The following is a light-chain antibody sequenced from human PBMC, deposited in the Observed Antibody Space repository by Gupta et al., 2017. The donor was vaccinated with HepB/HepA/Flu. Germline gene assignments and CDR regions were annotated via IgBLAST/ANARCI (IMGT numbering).Light chain of an antibody. Sequence: DIQLTQSPSSVPAPVGDRVTITCRARQDNNRWLAWYQQNPGTAPKLLIYNISSLETGVPSRFGASGSGTDFTLTITSLQPEDFGTYSCQQGATFPFTFGGGTKVEIK. CDR2: NIS. J-gene: IGKJ4*01. V-gene: IGKV1-12*01. CDR1: QDNNRW. CDR3: QQGATFPFT.